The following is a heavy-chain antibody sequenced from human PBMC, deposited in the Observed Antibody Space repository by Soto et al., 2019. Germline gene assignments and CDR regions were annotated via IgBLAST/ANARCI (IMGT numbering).Heavy chain of an antibody. J-gene: IGHJ5*02. V-gene: IGHV4-39*01. CDR1: GGSISSSSYY. Sequence: QLQLQESGPGLVKPSETLSLTCTVSGGSISSSSYYWGWIRQPPGKGLEWIGSIYYSGSTYYNPSLTSPVTISVDTSKNPFALKLSSVTAADTAVYYCARQGCSGGSCYPGWFDPWGQGTLVTVSS. CDR2: IYYSGST. CDR3: ARQGCSGGSCYPGWFDP. D-gene: IGHD2-15*01.